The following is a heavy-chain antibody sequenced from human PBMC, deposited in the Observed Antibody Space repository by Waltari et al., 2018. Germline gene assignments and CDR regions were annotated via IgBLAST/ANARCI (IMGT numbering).Heavy chain of an antibody. V-gene: IGHV1-3*01. CDR2: INAGNGNT. CDR1: GYTFTSYA. CDR3: ARGAVYSSLFDY. J-gene: IGHJ4*02. D-gene: IGHD6-6*01. Sequence: QVQRVQSGAVVKKPGASVKGTCKASGYTFTSYALHWVGQDLGRRLEWMGWINAGNGNTIYSQKFQGRVTITRDTSASAAYMELSSLRSEDTALYSCARGAVYSSLFDYWGQGTLVTVPS.